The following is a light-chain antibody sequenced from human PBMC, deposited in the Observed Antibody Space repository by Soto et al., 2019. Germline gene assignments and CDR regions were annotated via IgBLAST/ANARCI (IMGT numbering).Light chain of an antibody. CDR2: AAS. J-gene: IGKJ1*01. Sequence: DIQMTQSPASLSASVGDRVTITCRASQSISNYLNWYQQRPGEAPKLLIYAASSFQTGVPSRFSGSGSGTDFTLTISSLQHEDFATYYCKQSYSTPWTFGQGTKVEIK. CDR1: QSISNY. CDR3: KQSYSTPWT. V-gene: IGKV1-39*01.